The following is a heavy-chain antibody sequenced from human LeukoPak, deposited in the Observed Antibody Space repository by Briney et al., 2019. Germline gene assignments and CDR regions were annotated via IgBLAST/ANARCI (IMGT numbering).Heavy chain of an antibody. CDR1: GGSISSGSYY. CDR2: IYTSGST. CDR3: ARGSWELLDY. Sequence: SETLSLTCTVSGGSISSGSYYWSWIRQPAGKGLEWIGRIYTSGSTNYNPSLKSRVTISVDTSKNQFSLKLSSVTAADTAVYHCARGSWELLDYWGQGTLVTVSS. V-gene: IGHV4-61*02. J-gene: IGHJ4*02. D-gene: IGHD1-26*01.